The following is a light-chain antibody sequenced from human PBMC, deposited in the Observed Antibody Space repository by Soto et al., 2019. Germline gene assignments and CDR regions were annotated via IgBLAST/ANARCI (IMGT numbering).Light chain of an antibody. CDR2: KAS. CDR1: QSINTS. V-gene: IGKV1-5*03. Sequence: DIQMTQSPSTLSASVGDRVTITCRASQSINTSLAWYQQKPGKAPKVLIYKASSLERGGPSRFSGRGSGTYFTLTISRLQPDDCATYYRHHYDNYRTFGQGTKVEIK. J-gene: IGKJ1*01. CDR3: HHYDNYRT.